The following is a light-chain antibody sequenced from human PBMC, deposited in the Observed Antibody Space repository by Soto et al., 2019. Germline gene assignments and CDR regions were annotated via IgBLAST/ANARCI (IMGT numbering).Light chain of an antibody. J-gene: IGKJ4*01. CDR2: GAS. CDR1: QSVSSSY. V-gene: IGKV3-20*01. CDR3: QQYGSSPFT. Sequence: EIVLTQSPGTLSLSPGERATLSCRASQSVSSSYLAWYQQKPGQAPRLLIYGASSRATGIPDRFSGSGSGTDCTLTISRLEPEDFAVYYWQQYGSSPFTFGGGTKVEIK.